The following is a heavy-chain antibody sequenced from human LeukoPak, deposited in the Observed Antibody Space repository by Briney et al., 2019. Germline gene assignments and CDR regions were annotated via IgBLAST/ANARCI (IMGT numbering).Heavy chain of an antibody. D-gene: IGHD4-17*01. CDR1: GGSFSGYY. J-gene: IGHJ6*02. V-gene: IGHV4-34*01. CDR3: ARGGYGDTPYYYGMDV. Sequence: SETLSLTCAVYGGSFSGYYWSWIRQPPGKGLEWIGEINHSGSTNYNPSLKSRVTISVDTSKNQFSLKLSSVTAADTAVYYCARGGYGDTPYYYGMDVWGQGTTVTVSS. CDR2: INHSGST.